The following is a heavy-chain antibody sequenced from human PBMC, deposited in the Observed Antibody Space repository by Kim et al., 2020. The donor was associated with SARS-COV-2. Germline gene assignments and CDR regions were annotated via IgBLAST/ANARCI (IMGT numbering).Heavy chain of an antibody. Sequence: GGSLRLSCAASGFTFSSFAMTWVRQAPGKGLDWVSTISGSGGSTYYADSVKGRFTNSRDNSKNTLYLQMNSLRGEDTAVYYCAKDQLSWAFLWFGESRPSPNLCDPGGQGTLITVSA. D-gene: IGHD3-10*01. V-gene: IGHV3-23*01. J-gene: IGHJ5*02. CDR2: ISGSGGST. CDR1: GFTFSSFA. CDR3: AKDQLSWAFLWFGESRPSPNLCDP.